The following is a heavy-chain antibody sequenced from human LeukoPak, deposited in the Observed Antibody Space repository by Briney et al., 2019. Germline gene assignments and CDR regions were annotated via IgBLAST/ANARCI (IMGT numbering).Heavy chain of an antibody. D-gene: IGHD5-12*01. J-gene: IGHJ5*02. CDR2: IYYSGST. CDR3: ARFSGYDGLWFDP. CDR1: GGSISSYY. V-gene: IGHV4-59*01. Sequence: SETLSLTCTVSGGSISSYYWSWIRQPPGKGLEWIGYIYYSGSTNYNPSLKSRVTVSVDTSKNQFSLKLSSVTAADTAVYYCARFSGYDGLWFDPWGQGTLVTVSS.